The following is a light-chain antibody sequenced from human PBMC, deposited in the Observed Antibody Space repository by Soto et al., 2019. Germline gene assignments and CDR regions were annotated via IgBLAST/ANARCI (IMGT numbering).Light chain of an antibody. J-gene: IGLJ1*01. CDR1: SSDVGAYNY. CDR2: EVS. Sequence: SALTQPASVSWALGQSITISCTGTSSDVGAYNYVSWYQQQPGKAPKLMISEVSNRPSGVSNRFSGSKSGNTASLIISGLQAEDEADYYCCSFTSITTYVFGTGTKVTVL. CDR3: CSFTSITTYV. V-gene: IGLV2-14*01.